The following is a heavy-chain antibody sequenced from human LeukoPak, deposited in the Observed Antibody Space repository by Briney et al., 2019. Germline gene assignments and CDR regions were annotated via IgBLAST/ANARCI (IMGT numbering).Heavy chain of an antibody. V-gene: IGHV3-21*04. CDR3: ATHSTVTIDLKEYYLDY. CDR1: GFTFSSYS. D-gene: IGHD4-17*01. J-gene: IGHJ4*02. CDR2: ISSSSSYI. Sequence: GGSLRLSCAASGFTFSSYSMNWVRQAPGKGLEWVSSISSSSSYIYYADSVKGRFTISRDNSKNTLYLQMNSLRAEDTAVYDCATHSTVTIDLKEYYLDYWGQGTLVTVSS.